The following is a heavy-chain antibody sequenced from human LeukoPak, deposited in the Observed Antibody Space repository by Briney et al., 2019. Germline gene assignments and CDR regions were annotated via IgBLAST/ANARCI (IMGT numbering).Heavy chain of an antibody. D-gene: IGHD3-10*01. CDR2: IYHSGST. CDR1: GGSISSGGYS. V-gene: IGHV4-30-2*01. J-gene: IGHJ6*02. CDR3: ARRISRDYYYGMDV. Sequence: PSQTLSLTCAVSGGSISSGGYSWSWIRQPPGKGLEWIGYIYHSGSTYYNPSLKSRVTISVDRSKNQFSLKLSSVTAADTAVYYCARRISRDYYYGMDVWGQGTTVTVSS.